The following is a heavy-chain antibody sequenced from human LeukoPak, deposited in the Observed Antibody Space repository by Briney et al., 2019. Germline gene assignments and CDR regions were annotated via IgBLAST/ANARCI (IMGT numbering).Heavy chain of an antibody. CDR1: GGSISSGSYY. CDR2: IYTSGST. CDR3: ASEAAAGGFDY. Sequence: PSETQSLTCTVSGGSISSGSYYWSWIRQPAGKGLEWIGRIYTSGSTNYNPSLKSRVTISVDTSKNQFSLKLSIVTAADTAVYYCASEAAAGGFDYWGQGTLVTVSS. V-gene: IGHV4-61*02. J-gene: IGHJ4*02. D-gene: IGHD6-13*01.